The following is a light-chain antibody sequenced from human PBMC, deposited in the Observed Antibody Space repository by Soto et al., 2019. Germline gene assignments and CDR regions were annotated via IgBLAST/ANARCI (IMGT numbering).Light chain of an antibody. J-gene: IGKJ1*01. CDR3: QQSYSRPRT. CDR2: SAS. CDR1: QSISPY. Sequence: IQMTQSRSSLSASVGDRVTITCRASQSISPYLNWYQQKPGKAPNLLIYSASILESGVPSRFSGSGSGTDFTLTISSLHPEDFATYFCQQSYSRPRTFGQGTKVDIK. V-gene: IGKV1-39*01.